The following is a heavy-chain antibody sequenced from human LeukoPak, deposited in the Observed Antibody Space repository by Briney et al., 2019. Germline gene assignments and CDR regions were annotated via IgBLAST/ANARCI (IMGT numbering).Heavy chain of an antibody. J-gene: IGHJ4*02. CDR3: ASSSDSSGYYYFDY. CDR2: IYPGDSDT. Sequence: GESLKISCKASGYRFTSHWIGWVRQVPGKGLEWMGIIYPGDSDTRYSPSFQGQVTISADKSISTAYLQWSSLKASDTAMYYCASSSDSSGYYYFDYWGQGTLVTVSS. V-gene: IGHV5-51*01. D-gene: IGHD3-22*01. CDR1: GYRFTSHW.